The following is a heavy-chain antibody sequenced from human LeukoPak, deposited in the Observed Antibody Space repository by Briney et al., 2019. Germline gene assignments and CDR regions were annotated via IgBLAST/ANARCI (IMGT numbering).Heavy chain of an antibody. V-gene: IGHV3-21*01. Sequence: PGGSLRLSCAASRFTFSSYSMNWVRQAPGKGLEWVSSISSSSSYIYYADSVKGRFTISRDNAKNSLYLQMNSLRAEDTAVYYCARDVPHNWFDTWGQGTLVTVSS. J-gene: IGHJ5*02. CDR3: ARDVPHNWFDT. CDR2: ISSSSSYI. CDR1: RFTFSSYS.